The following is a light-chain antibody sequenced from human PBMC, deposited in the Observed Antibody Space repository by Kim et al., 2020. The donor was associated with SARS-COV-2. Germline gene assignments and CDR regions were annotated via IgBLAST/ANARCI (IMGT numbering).Light chain of an antibody. CDR2: DVS. CDR1: RSDVGAYNY. CDR3: SSYRTRTSYV. V-gene: IGLV2-14*03. Sequence: QSALTQPASVSGSPGQSITISCTGTRSDVGAYNYVSWYQQHPGKAPKFMIYDVSKRPSGVSNRFSGSKSGNTASLTNSGLQGEYEADYYCSSYRTRTSYVFGTGTKVSVL. J-gene: IGLJ1*01.